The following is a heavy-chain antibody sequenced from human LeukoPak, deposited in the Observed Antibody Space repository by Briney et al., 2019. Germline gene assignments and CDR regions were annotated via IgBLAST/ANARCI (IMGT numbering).Heavy chain of an antibody. CDR3: AKGRIPILIAAAGTNKDPLHY. D-gene: IGHD6-13*01. CDR1: GFTFSSYS. CDR2: ISSSSSTI. Sequence: GGSLRLSCAASGFTFSSYSMNWVRQAPGKGLEWVSYISSSSSTIYYADSVKGRFTISRDNSKNTLYLQMNSLRAEDTAVYYCAKGRIPILIAAAGTNKDPLHYWGQGTLVTVSS. V-gene: IGHV3-48*01. J-gene: IGHJ4*02.